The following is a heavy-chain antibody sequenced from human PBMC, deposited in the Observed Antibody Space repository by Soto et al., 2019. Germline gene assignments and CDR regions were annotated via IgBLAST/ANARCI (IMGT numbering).Heavy chain of an antibody. CDR3: ARLREDSGYDLYYIDY. V-gene: IGHV5-51*01. D-gene: IGHD5-12*01. CDR2: IYPGDSDT. J-gene: IGHJ4*02. Sequence: GASLKISCKGSGYSFTSYWIGWVRQMPGKGLEWMGIIYPGDSDTRYSPSFQGQVTISADKSISTAYLQGSSLKASDTAMYYCARLREDSGYDLYYIDYWGQGTLVTVSS. CDR1: GYSFTSYW.